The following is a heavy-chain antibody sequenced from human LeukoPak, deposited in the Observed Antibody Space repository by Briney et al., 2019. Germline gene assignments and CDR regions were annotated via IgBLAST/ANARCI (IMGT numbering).Heavy chain of an antibody. CDR3: ARDIGYYDFWSGYSQRGWFDP. CDR1: GGSVSSGSYY. CDR2: IYYSGST. Sequence: SETLSFTCTVSGGSVSSGSYYWSWIRQPPGKGLEWIGYIYYSGSTNYNPSLKSRVTISVDTSKDQFSLKLSSVTAADTAVYYCARDIGYYDFWSGYSQRGWFDPWGQGTLVTVSS. D-gene: IGHD3-3*01. J-gene: IGHJ5*02. V-gene: IGHV4-61*01.